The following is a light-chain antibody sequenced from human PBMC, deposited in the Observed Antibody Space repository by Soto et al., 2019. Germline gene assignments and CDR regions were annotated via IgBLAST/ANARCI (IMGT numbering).Light chain of an antibody. CDR2: NAS. CDR1: ETLSSGS. CDR3: QQYGRSPVT. Sequence: EIVWTQSPGTLSLSPGQRATLSCRASETLSSGSLAWYQQKPGQAPRLLISNASRRATGTPDRFSGSGSGTDFTLTISRLEPEDFAVYFCQQYGRSPVTFGPGTKVDIK. V-gene: IGKV3-20*01. J-gene: IGKJ3*01.